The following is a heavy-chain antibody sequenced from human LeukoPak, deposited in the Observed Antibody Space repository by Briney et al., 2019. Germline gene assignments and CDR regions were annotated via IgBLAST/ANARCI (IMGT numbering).Heavy chain of an antibody. CDR2: IGTSDSTL. J-gene: IGHJ4*02. V-gene: IGHV3-11*01. CDR3: ARVGSLAAAGTIDY. D-gene: IGHD6-13*01. Sequence: GGSLRLSCAAAGFTFSAYYMSWFRQAPGKGLEWISYIGTSDSTLYYADSVKGRFTISRDNAKNSLFLQMNSLRAEDTAVYYCARVGSLAAAGTIDYWGQGTLVTVSS. CDR1: GFTFSAYY.